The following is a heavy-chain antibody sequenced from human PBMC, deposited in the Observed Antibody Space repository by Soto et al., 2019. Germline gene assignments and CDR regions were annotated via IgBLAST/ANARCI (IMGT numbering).Heavy chain of an antibody. V-gene: IGHV3-13*01. CDR1: GFTFSSYD. D-gene: IGHD6-19*01. CDR2: IGIAGDT. CDR3: ARAGQWLTNYYGMDV. J-gene: IGHJ6*02. Sequence: GGSLRLSCAASGFTFSSYDMHWVRQATGKGLEWVSAIGIAGDTYYPGSVKGRFTISRDNSKNTLYLQMNSLRAEDTAVYYCARAGQWLTNYYGMDVWGQGTTVTVSS.